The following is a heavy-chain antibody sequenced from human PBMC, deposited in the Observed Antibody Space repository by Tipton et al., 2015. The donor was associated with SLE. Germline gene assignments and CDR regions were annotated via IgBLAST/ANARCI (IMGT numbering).Heavy chain of an antibody. J-gene: IGHJ4*02. CDR3: AKVTSIPGAVDY. Sequence: SLRLSCAASGFTFDDYAMHWVRQAPGKGLEWVSAISGSGGSTYYADSVKGRFTISRDNSKNTLYLQMNSLRAEDTAVYYCAKVTSIPGAVDYWGQGTLVTVSS. CDR2: ISGSGGST. D-gene: IGHD1-1*01. V-gene: IGHV3-23*01. CDR1: GFTFDDYA.